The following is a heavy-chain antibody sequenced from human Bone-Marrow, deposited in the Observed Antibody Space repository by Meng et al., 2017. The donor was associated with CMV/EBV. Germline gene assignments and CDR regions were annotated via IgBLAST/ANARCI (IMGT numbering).Heavy chain of an antibody. CDR1: GGSFSGYY. CDR2: INHSGST. J-gene: IGHJ3*02. V-gene: IGHV4-34*01. CDR3: AAWDDAFDI. D-gene: IGHD1-26*01. Sequence: GSLRLSCAVYGGSFSGYYWSWIRQPPGKGLEWIGEINHSGSTNYNPSLKSRVTISVDTSKNQFSLKLSSVTAADTAVYYCAAWDDAFDIWGQGTMVTVSS.